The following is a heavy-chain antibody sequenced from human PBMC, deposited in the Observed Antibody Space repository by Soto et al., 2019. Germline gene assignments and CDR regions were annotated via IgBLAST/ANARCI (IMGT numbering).Heavy chain of an antibody. D-gene: IGHD1-26*01. J-gene: IGHJ4*02. Sequence: NPSDTLSLTFTVSGGSISGYFWNWIRQPAGKGLEWILRVYISGSTNYNPSLKSLVSMSGDTSKKQFSLKLSSVTAADTAVYYCARSTTGSPFDXWGPGVPVPVSX. V-gene: IGHV4-4*07. CDR3: ARSTTGSPFDX. CDR2: VYISGST. CDR1: GGSISGYF.